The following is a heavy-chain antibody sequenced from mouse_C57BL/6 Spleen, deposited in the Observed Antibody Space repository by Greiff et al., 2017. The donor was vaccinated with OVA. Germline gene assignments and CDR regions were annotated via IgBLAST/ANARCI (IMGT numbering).Heavy chain of an antibody. Sequence: EVKVVESGGGLVKPGGSLKLSCAASGFTFSSYAMSWVRQTPEKRLEWVATISDGGSYTYYPDNVKGRFTISRDNAKNNLYLQMSHLKSEDTAMYYCARDRGLYYFAYWGQGTTLTVSS. CDR3: ARDRGLYYFAY. V-gene: IGHV5-4*01. CDR1: GFTFSSYA. D-gene: IGHD6-1*01. CDR2: ISDGGSYT. J-gene: IGHJ2*01.